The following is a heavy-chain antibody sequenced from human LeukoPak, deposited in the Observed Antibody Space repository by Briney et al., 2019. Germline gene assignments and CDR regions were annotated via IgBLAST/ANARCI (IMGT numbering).Heavy chain of an antibody. J-gene: IGHJ5*02. V-gene: IGHV4-4*09. CDR2: IYTSGST. CDR1: GGSISSYY. CDR3: ASVRDGYPNWFDP. D-gene: IGHD5-24*01. Sequence: PSQTLSLTCTVSGGSISSYYWSWIRHPPGKGLEWIWYIYTSGSTNYNPSLKSRVTISVDTSKNQFSLKLSSVTAADTAVYYCASVRDGYPNWFDPWGQGTLVTVSS.